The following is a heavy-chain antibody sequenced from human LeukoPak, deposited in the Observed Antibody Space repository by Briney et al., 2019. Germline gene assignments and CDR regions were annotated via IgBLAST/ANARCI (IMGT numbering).Heavy chain of an antibody. CDR2: MNPYSGNT. J-gene: IGHJ4*02. V-gene: IGHV1-8*01. D-gene: IGHD2-2*02. Sequence: ASVTVSCEASGYTFTSYDINWVRQAAGQGLEWMGWMNPYSGNTGYAQKFQGRVTMTRSTSISTAYMELGSLTSEDTAVYYCTRGSQNCDSASCYNFWGQGTLVTVSS. CDR1: GYTFTSYD. CDR3: TRGSQNCDSASCYNF.